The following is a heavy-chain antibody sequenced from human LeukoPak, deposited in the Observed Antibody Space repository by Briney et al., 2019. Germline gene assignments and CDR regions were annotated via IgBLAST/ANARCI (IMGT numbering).Heavy chain of an antibody. CDR2: IYYSGST. Sequence: SETLSLTCTVSGGSISSSSYYWGWIRQPPGKGLEWIGSIYYSGSTYYNPSLKSRVTISVDTSKNQFSLKLSSVTAADTVVYYCARHDDSSFSYWGQGTLVTVSS. V-gene: IGHV4-39*01. CDR3: ARHDDSSFSY. CDR1: GGSISSSSYY. D-gene: IGHD3-22*01. J-gene: IGHJ4*02.